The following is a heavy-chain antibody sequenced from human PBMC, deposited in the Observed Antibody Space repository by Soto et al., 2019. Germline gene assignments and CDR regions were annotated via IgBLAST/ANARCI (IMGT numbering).Heavy chain of an antibody. J-gene: IGHJ6*03. CDR2: IYYSGST. D-gene: IGHD1-1*01. CDR3: ARVPQLERPNHFYYYYYMDV. CDR1: GGSISSYY. Sequence: SETLSLTCTVSGGSISSYYWSWIRQPPGKGLEWIGYIYYSGSTNYNPSLKSRVTISVDTSKNQFSLKLSSVTAADTAVYYCARVPQLERPNHFYYYYYMDVWGKGTTVTVSS. V-gene: IGHV4-59*01.